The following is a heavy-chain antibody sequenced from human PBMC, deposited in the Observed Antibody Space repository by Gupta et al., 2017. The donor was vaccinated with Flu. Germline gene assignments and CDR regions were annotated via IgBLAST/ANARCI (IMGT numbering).Heavy chain of an antibody. V-gene: IGHV3-7*01. CDR3: ARDRYYDILTGYLGGYNWFDP. CDR2: IKQDGSEK. J-gene: IGHJ5*02. Sequence: EVQLVESGGGLVQPGGSLRLSCAASGFTFSSYWMSWVRQAPGKGLEWVANIKQDGSEKYYVDSVKGRFTISRDNAKNSLYLQMNSLRAEDTAVYYCARDRYYDILTGYLGGYNWFDPWGQGTLVTVSS. CDR1: GFTFSSYW. D-gene: IGHD3-9*01.